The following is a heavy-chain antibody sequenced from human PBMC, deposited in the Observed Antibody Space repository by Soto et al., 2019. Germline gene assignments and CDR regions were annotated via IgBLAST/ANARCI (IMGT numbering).Heavy chain of an antibody. D-gene: IGHD4-17*01. CDR2: IKQDGSEK. Sequence: GGSLRLSCAASGFTFSSYWMSWVRQAPGKGLEWVANIKQDGSEKYYVDSVKGRFTSSRDNAKNSLYLQMNSLRAEDTAVYYCASNPFYGDCVGAFDIWGQGTMVTVSS. CDR3: ASNPFYGDCVGAFDI. CDR1: GFTFSSYW. V-gene: IGHV3-7*03. J-gene: IGHJ3*02.